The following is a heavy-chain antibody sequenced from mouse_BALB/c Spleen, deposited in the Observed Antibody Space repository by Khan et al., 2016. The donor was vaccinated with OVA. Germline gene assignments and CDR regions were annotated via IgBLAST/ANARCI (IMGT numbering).Heavy chain of an antibody. CDR2: ISSGGDYT. J-gene: IGHJ3*01. Sequence: EVELVESGGDLVKPGGSLKLSCAASGFTFSNYGMSWVRQTPDKRLEWVATISSGGDYTYYPDSVQGRFTIFRDNAKNTLYLQMSSLKSEETAMYHCASHLTGAFAYWGQGTLVTVSA. D-gene: IGHD4-1*01. CDR1: GFTFSNYG. V-gene: IGHV5-6*01. CDR3: ASHLTGAFAY.